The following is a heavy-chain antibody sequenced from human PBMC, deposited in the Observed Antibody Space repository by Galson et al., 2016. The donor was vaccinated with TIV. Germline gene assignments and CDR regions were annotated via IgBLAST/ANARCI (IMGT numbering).Heavy chain of an antibody. CDR2: IDPDDSET. CDR1: GYPFSSWW. J-gene: IGHJ6*02. Sequence: QSGAEVKKPGEALKISCKGSGYPFSSWWIAWVRQMPGKGLEWMRKIDPDDSETRYSPSFQGQVTISVDKSTRTAFLQWRSLKASDTGMYYCARQAGRGYGLDVWGLGTTVIVS. V-gene: IGHV5-51*01. D-gene: IGHD3-3*01. CDR3: ARQAGRGYGLDV.